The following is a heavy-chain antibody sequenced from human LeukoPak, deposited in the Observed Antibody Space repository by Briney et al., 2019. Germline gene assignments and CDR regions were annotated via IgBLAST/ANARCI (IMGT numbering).Heavy chain of an antibody. V-gene: IGHV3-23*01. CDR2: ITGSVGST. CDR1: GFTFASNA. Sequence: GGSRRLSCAASGFTFASNAMSWVRQAPGKGPEWVSSITGSVGSTYYADSVKGRFTISRDISKNTLYLQMNSLRAEDTAVYYCAKAPYSSSWGIDYWGQGTLVTVSS. J-gene: IGHJ4*02. D-gene: IGHD6-13*01. CDR3: AKAPYSSSWGIDY.